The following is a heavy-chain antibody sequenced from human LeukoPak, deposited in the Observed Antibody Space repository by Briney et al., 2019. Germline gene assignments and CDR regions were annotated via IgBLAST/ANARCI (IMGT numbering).Heavy chain of an antibody. CDR3: ARGLYRAFDY. CDR1: GGSISSSSYY. J-gene: IGHJ4*02. D-gene: IGHD2-2*02. Sequence: SETLSLTCTVSGGSISSSSYYWGWIRQPPGKGLEWIGSIYYSGSTYYNPSLKSRVTISVDTSKNQFSLKLSSVTAADTAVYYCARGLYRAFDYWGQGTLVTVSS. V-gene: IGHV4-39*01. CDR2: IYYSGST.